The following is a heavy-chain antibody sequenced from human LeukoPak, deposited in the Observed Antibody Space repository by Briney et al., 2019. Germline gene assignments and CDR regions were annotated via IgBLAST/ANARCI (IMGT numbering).Heavy chain of an antibody. Sequence: ASVEVSCKASGYTFTGYYMHWVRQAPGQGLEWMGWINPNSGGTNYAQKFQGRVSMTRDTSISTAYMELSRLRSDDTAVYYRARNDILTADDYWGQGTLVTVSS. V-gene: IGHV1-2*02. J-gene: IGHJ4*02. CDR3: ARNDILTADDY. CDR1: GYTFTGYY. D-gene: IGHD3-9*01. CDR2: INPNSGGT.